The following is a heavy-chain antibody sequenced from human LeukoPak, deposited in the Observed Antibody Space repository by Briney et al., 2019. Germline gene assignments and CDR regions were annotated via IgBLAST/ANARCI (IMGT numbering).Heavy chain of an antibody. CDR2: VTGRGGST. CDR1: GFTFSNYA. J-gene: IGHJ4*02. D-gene: IGHD3-9*01. Sequence: GGSLRLSCVASGFTFSNYAMSRVRQAPGKRLEWVSAVTGRGGSTYYPDSVKGRFTISRDNSRNTLFLQMNSLRAEDTAIYYCAKWGDFDILTGYYVSDFWGQGTLVTVSS. V-gene: IGHV3-23*01. CDR3: AKWGDFDILTGYYVSDF.